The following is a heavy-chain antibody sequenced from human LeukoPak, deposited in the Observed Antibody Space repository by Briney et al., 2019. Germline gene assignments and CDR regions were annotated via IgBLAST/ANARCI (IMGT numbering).Heavy chain of an antibody. CDR1: GDSVSSNSAA. D-gene: IGHD5-12*01. CDR3: AGELSVATIPPYYYYYSMDV. J-gene: IGHJ6*02. CDR2: TYYRSKWYN. Sequence: SQTLSLTCAISGDSVSSNSAAWNWIRQSPSRGLEWLGRTYYRSKWYNDYAVSVKSRITINPDTSKNQFSLQLNSVTPEDTVVYYCAGELSVATIPPYYYYYSMDVWGQGTTVTVSS. V-gene: IGHV6-1*01.